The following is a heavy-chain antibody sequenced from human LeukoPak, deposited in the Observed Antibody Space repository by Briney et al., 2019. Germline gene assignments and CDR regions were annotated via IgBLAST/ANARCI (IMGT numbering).Heavy chain of an antibody. CDR3: AKHFRSGWSSPFDY. V-gene: IGHV3-53*01. J-gene: IGHJ4*02. CDR2: TYSGGRT. D-gene: IGHD6-19*01. CDR1: GFIVSSNY. Sequence: GGSLRLSCAASGFIVSSNYMSWVRQAPGKGLEWVSVTYSGGRTNYADSVKGRFTISRDNSGNTLYLQMDSLRAEDTAVYYCAKHFRSGWSSPFDYWGQGTLVTVSS.